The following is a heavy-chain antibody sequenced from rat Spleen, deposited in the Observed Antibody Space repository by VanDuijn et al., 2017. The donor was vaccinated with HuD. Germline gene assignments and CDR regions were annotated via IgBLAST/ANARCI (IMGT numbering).Heavy chain of an antibody. CDR3: ARHGRILYVMDA. D-gene: IGHD1-6*01. CDR1: GFTFSDYY. CDR2: ISYDGSST. V-gene: IGHV5-29*01. Sequence: EVQLVESGGGLVQPGGSLKLSCVASGFTFSDYYMAWVRQAPTKGLEWVATISYDGSSTYYRDSVKGRFTISRDNAKSTLYLQMDSLRSEDTATYYGARHGRILYVMDAWGQGASVTVSS. J-gene: IGHJ4*01.